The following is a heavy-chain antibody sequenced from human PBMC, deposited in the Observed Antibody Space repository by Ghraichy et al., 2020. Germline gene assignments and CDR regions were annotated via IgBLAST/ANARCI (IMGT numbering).Heavy chain of an antibody. Sequence: GSLSLTCTVSGGSISGYYWSWIRQPPGKGLEWVGYIYNNGITNYNPSLKSRLTISVDTSKNQFSLNLSSVTAADTAVYYWARRRAVPGLDYWGPGTLVTVSS. CDR1: GGSISGYY. D-gene: IGHD6-19*01. CDR3: ARRRAVPGLDY. V-gene: IGHV4-59*08. CDR2: IYNNGIT. J-gene: IGHJ4*02.